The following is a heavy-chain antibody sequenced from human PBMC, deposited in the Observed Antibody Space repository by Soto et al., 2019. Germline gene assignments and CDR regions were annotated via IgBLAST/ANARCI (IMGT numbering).Heavy chain of an antibody. CDR2: INHSGST. J-gene: IGHJ4*02. CDR3: ARLIGDYFYFDY. D-gene: IGHD4-17*01. Sequence: SETLSLTCAVYGGSFSGYYWSWIRQPPGKGLEWIGEINHSGSTNYNPSPKSRVTISVDTSKNQFSLKLSSVTAADTAVYYCARLIGDYFYFDYWGQGTLVTVSS. V-gene: IGHV4-34*01. CDR1: GGSFSGYY.